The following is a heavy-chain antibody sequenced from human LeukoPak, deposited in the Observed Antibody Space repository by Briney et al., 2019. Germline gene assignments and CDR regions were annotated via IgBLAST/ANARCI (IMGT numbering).Heavy chain of an antibody. V-gene: IGHV3-30*02. Sequence: GGSLRLSCAASGFTFSSYGMHWVRQAPGKGLEWVAFIRYDGSNKYYADSVKGRFTISRDNSKNTLYLQMNSLRAEDTAVYYCASYLDYGDYVLLGHYYGMDVWGQGATVTVSS. J-gene: IGHJ6*02. CDR2: IRYDGSNK. CDR3: ASYLDYGDYVLLGHYYGMDV. D-gene: IGHD4-17*01. CDR1: GFTFSSYG.